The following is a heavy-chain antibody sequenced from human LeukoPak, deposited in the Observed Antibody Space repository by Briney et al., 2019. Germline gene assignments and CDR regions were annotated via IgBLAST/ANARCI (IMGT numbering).Heavy chain of an antibody. CDR1: GYTSTSYY. J-gene: IGHJ4*02. D-gene: IGHD3-16*02. V-gene: IGHV1-46*01. CDR3: ARDSLGTRAFDY. Sequence: ASVKVSCKASGYTSTSYYMHWVRQAPGQGLEWMGIINPSGGSTSYAQKFQGRVTMTRDTSTSTVYMELSSLRSEDTAVYYCARDSLGTRAFDYWGQGTLVTVSS. CDR2: INPSGGST.